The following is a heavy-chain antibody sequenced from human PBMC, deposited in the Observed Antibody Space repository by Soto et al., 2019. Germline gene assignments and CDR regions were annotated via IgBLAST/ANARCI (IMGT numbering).Heavy chain of an antibody. CDR1: GGSISSYF. CDR3: ARWSYLDY. CDR2: VYYTGTT. Sequence: PSETLSLTCTVSGGSISSYFYIWVRQPPGKGLEWIGSVYYTGTTDYNPSLKSRVTISVDTSKTQFSLNLRSVTAADTAVYYCARWSYLDYWGQGTRVTVSS. V-gene: IGHV4-59*01. D-gene: IGHD3-3*01. J-gene: IGHJ4*02.